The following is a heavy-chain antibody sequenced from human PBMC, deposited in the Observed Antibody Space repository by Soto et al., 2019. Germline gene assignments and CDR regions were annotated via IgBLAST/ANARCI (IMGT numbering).Heavy chain of an antibody. V-gene: IGHV1-46*01. J-gene: IGHJ6*02. CDR3: ARDLDRRRAYYYDSSGYPSHYYGMDV. Sequence: ASVKVSCKASGYTFTSYYMHWVRQAPGQGLEWMGIINPSGGSTSYAQKFQGRVTMTRDTSTSTVYMELSSLRSEDTAVYYCARDLDRRRAYYYDSSGYPSHYYGMDVWGQGTTVTVS. D-gene: IGHD3-22*01. CDR1: GYTFTSYY. CDR2: INPSGGST.